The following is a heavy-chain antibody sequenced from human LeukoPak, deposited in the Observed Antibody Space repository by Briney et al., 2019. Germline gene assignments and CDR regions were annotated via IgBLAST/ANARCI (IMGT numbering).Heavy chain of an antibody. CDR2: INPNSGGT. D-gene: IGHD3-10*01. CDR1: GYTFSDYY. V-gene: IGHV1-2*02. CDR3: ARYETVGELGWFDP. Sequence: ASVTVSFKASGYTFSDYYVHWVRQAPGQGLEWMGWINPNSGGTHYAQNFQGRVTMTRDTSINTAYMELSRLRSDDTAVYYCARYETVGELGWFDPWGQGTLVTVSS. J-gene: IGHJ5*02.